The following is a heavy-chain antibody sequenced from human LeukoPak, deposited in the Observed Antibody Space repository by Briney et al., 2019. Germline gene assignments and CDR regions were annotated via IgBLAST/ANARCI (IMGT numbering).Heavy chain of an antibody. V-gene: IGHV3-30-3*01. D-gene: IGHD3-10*01. J-gene: IGHJ6*02. CDR3: ARGPRCSTRWFGELLAPYYYGMDV. CDR2: ISYDGSNK. Sequence: GRSLRLSCAASGFTFSSYAMHWVRQAPGKGLEWVAVISYDGSNKYYADSVKGRFTISRDNSKNTLYLQMNRLRAEDTAVYYCARGPRCSTRWFGELLAPYYYGMDVWGQGTTVTVSS. CDR1: GFTFSSYA.